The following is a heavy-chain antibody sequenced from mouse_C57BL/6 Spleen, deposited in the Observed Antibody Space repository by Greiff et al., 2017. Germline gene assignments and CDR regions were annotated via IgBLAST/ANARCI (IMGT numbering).Heavy chain of an antibody. CDR1: GYTFTSYW. D-gene: IGHD2-4*01. CDR2: IHPNSGST. J-gene: IGHJ4*01. V-gene: IGHV1-64*01. CDR3: ARTAYDYDARDYAMDY. Sequence: QVQLQQPGAELVKPGASVKLSCKASGYTFTSYWMHWVKQRPGQGLEWIGMIHPNSGSTNYNEKFKSKATLTVDKSSSTAYMQLSSLTSEDSAVYYCARTAYDYDARDYAMDYWGQGTSVTVSS.